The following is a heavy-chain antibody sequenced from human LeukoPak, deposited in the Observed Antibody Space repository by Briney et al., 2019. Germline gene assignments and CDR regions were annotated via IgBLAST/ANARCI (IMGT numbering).Heavy chain of an antibody. CDR3: ATKVRGGLDI. CDR1: GGSINSHY. V-gene: IGHV4-59*11. Sequence: SETLSLTCTVSGGSINSHYCNWIRQSPGKGLEWIGYIYNSGSINYNPSLKSRATISVDTSKNQFSLKLSSVTAADTAIYYCATKVRGGLDIWGQGTMVTVSS. CDR2: IYNSGSI. D-gene: IGHD2-15*01. J-gene: IGHJ3*02.